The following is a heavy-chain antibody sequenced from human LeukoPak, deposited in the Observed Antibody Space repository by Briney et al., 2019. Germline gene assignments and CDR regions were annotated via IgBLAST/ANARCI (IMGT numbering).Heavy chain of an antibody. CDR1: GFTFSSYA. D-gene: IGHD6-13*01. Sequence: GGALRLSCAASGFTFSSYAMSWVRQAPGKGLEGVSAISGSGGSTYYADSVKGRFTISRDNSKNTLYLQMNSLGAEDTAVYYCAKDGSSSWYYFDYWGQGTLVTVSS. V-gene: IGHV3-23*01. CDR2: ISGSGGST. CDR3: AKDGSSSWYYFDY. J-gene: IGHJ4*02.